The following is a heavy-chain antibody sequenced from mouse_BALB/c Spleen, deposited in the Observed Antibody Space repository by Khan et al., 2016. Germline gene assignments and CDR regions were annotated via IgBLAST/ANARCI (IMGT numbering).Heavy chain of an antibody. V-gene: IGHV1-7*01. CDR1: GYTFTSYW. CDR3: ESGYYYVDY. J-gene: IGHJ2*01. D-gene: IGHD2-3*01. Sequence: QVQLQQSGAELVKPGASVKMSCKASGYTFTSYWMHWVKQRPGQGLEWIGYINPSTGYTEYNQKFKDKATLTADKSSSTAYMQLSSLTSEDSAVXNCESGYYYVDYWGQGTTLTVSS. CDR2: INPSTGYT.